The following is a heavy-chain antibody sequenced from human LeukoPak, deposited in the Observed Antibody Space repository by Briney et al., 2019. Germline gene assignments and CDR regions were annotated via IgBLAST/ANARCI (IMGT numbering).Heavy chain of an antibody. V-gene: IGHV3-21*01. J-gene: IGHJ6*03. Sequence: PGGSLRLSCAASGFTFSSYEMNWVRQAPGKGLEWVSSISSSSSYIYYADSVKGRFTISRDNAKNSLYLQMNSLRAEDTAVYYCAREGWRYYMDVWGKGTTVTVSS. CDR1: GFTFSSYE. CDR2: ISSSSSYI. CDR3: AREGWRYYMDV.